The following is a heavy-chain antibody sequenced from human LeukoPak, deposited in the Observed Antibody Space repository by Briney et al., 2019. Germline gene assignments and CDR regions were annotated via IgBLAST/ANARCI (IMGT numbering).Heavy chain of an antibody. D-gene: IGHD4-17*01. CDR1: DGSVPSYY. CDR3: ALGDNYGGYEVDY. V-gene: IGHV4-34*01. CDR2: INRSGSI. Sequence: SETLSLTCTVSDGSVPSYYWSWIRQPPGKGLEWIGEINRSGSIYYNPSLKSRLTISVDTSKNQFSLKISSVTAADTAVYYCALGDNYGGYEVDYWGQGTLVTVSS. J-gene: IGHJ4*02.